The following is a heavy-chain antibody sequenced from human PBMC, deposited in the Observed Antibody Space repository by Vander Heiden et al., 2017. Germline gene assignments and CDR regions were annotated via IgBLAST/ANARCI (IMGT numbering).Heavy chain of an antibody. CDR2: IYSGGTT. Sequence: EVQLVESGGGLIQAGGSLRLSCAASGLTVRSNSMTWVRQAPGKGLEWVSFIYSGGTTYYADSVKGRFTISRDNSKNTLYLQMNNLRVEDTAVYYCARRDGGYDLDYWGQGSLVTVSS. J-gene: IGHJ4*02. V-gene: IGHV3-53*01. D-gene: IGHD5-12*01. CDR3: ARRDGGYDLDY. CDR1: GLTVRSNS.